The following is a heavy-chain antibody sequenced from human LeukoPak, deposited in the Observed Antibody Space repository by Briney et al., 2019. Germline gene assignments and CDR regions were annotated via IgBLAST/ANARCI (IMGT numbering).Heavy chain of an antibody. Sequence: GGSLRLSCAASGSTFSSYGMHWVRQAPGKGLEWVAFIRYDGSNKYYADSVKGRFTISRDNSKDTLYLQMNSLRAEDTAVYYCAKVGYCSSTSCYAGDYWGQGTLVTVSS. CDR1: GSTFSSYG. CDR2: IRYDGSNK. V-gene: IGHV3-30*02. J-gene: IGHJ4*02. D-gene: IGHD2-2*01. CDR3: AKVGYCSSTSCYAGDY.